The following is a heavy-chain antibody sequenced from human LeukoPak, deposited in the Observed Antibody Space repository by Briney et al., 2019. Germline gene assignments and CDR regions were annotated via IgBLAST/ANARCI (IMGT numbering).Heavy chain of an antibody. Sequence: ASVKVSCKASGYTFTGYYMHWVRQAPGQGLEWMGWINPNSGGTNYAQKFQGRVTMTRDTSISTAYMELSRLRSDDTAVYYCARGQQLVHYYYYYMDVWGQGTMVTVSS. D-gene: IGHD6-13*01. V-gene: IGHV1-2*02. CDR2: INPNSGGT. CDR1: GYTFTGYY. CDR3: ARGQQLVHYYYYYMDV. J-gene: IGHJ6*03.